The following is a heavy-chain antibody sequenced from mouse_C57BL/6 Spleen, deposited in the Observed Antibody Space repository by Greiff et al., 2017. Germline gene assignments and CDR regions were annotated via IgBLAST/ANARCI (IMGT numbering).Heavy chain of an antibody. CDR3: ARSNFWYFDV. CDR2: INYDGSST. J-gene: IGHJ1*03. Sequence: VQLVESEGGLVQPGSSMKLSCTASGFTFSDYYMAWVRQVPEKGLEWVANINYDGSSTYYLDSLKSRFIISRDNAKNILYLQMSSLKSEDTATYYCARSNFWYFDVWGTGTTVTVSS. V-gene: IGHV5-16*01. CDR1: GFTFSDYY. D-gene: IGHD2-5*01.